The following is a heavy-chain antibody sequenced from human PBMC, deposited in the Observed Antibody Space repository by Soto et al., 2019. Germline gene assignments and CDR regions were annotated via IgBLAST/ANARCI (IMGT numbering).Heavy chain of an antibody. V-gene: IGHV3-23*01. Sequence: EVQLLESGGGLVQTGGSLRLSCAGSGFTFSSYAMNWFRQAPGKWLEWVSTLSDNGGHTYYADSVKGRFTVSRDNPKNSLYLQMHSLRAEATAVYFCAKDSQSVSVSAARVYGMDVWVQGTTVTVS. CDR3: AKDSQSVSVSAARVYGMDV. J-gene: IGHJ6*02. D-gene: IGHD2-2*01. CDR2: LSDNGGHT. CDR1: GFTFSSYA.